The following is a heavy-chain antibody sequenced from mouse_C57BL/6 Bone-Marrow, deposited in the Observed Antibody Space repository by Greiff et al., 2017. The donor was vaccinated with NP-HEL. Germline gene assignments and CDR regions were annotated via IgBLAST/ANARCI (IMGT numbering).Heavy chain of an antibody. J-gene: IGHJ3*01. CDR1: GFNIKDDY. Sequence: EVKLQESGAELVRPGASVKLSCTASGFNIKDDYMHWVKQRPEQGLEWIGWIDPENGDTEYASKFQGKATITADTSSNTAYLQLSSLTSEDTAVYYCTTVYDGYYVACWGQGTLVTVSA. D-gene: IGHD2-3*01. CDR3: TTVYDGYYVAC. CDR2: IDPENGDT. V-gene: IGHV14-4*01.